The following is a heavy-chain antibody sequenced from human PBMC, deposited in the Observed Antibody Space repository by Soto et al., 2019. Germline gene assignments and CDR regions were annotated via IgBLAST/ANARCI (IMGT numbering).Heavy chain of an antibody. Sequence: QVQLVQSGAEVKKPGSSVKVSCKASGGTFSSYTISWVRQAPGQGLEWMGRIIPILGIANYAQKFQGRVTITADKSTSTAYMELXSLRSEDTAVYYXXXXXXXVPAAKAGDAFDIWGQGTMVTVSS. V-gene: IGHV1-69*02. CDR1: GGTFSSYT. J-gene: IGHJ3*02. D-gene: IGHD2-2*01. CDR2: IIPILGIA. CDR3: XXXXXXVPAAKAGDAFDI.